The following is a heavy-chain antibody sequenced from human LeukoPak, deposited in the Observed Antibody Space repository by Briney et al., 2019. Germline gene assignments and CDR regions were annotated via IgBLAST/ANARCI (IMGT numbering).Heavy chain of an antibody. Sequence: PSETLSLTCAVYGGSFSGYYWSWIRQPPGKGLEWLGFIYYSGSTKYNPSLKSRVTISIDTSGNQFSLTLNSVTAADTAKYYCARGGSGWGYYYYYGMDVWGQGTTVTVSS. CDR3: ARGGSGWGYYYYYGMDV. D-gene: IGHD3-22*01. CDR1: GGSFSGYY. V-gene: IGHV4-59*01. J-gene: IGHJ6*02. CDR2: IYYSGST.